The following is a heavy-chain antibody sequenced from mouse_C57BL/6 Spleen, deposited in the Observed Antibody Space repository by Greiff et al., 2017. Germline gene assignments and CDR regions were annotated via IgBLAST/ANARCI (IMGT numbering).Heavy chain of an antibody. V-gene: IGHV5-4*03. CDR2: ISDGGSYT. J-gene: IGHJ2*01. CDR1: GFTFSSYA. D-gene: IGHD2-13*01. CDR3: ASGGENYFDY. Sequence: EVKLMESGGGLVKPGGSLKLSCAASGFTFSSYAMSWVRQTPEKRLAWVATISDGGSYTYYPDNVKGRFPISRDNAKNNLYLQMSHLKSEDTAMYYCASGGENYFDYWGQGTTLTVSS.